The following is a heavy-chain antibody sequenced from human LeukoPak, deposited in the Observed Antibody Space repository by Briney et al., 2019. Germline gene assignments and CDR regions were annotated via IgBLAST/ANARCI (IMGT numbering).Heavy chain of an antibody. CDR3: ARDNPMVYATYDH. CDR2: ISSDGRTI. V-gene: IGHV3-74*01. J-gene: IGHJ4*02. D-gene: IGHD2-8*01. CDR1: GFSVSSYW. Sequence: GGSLRLSCAASGFSVSSYWMNWVRQAPGKGLVWVSRISSDGRTISYADSVKGRFTISRDNSKNTLYLQMNSLRAEDTAVYYCARDNPMVYATYDHWGQGTLVTVSS.